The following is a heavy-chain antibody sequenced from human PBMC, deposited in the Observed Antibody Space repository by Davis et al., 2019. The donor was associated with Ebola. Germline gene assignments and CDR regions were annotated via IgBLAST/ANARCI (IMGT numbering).Heavy chain of an antibody. CDR3: VREIGVVVPGVMKDAFDI. CDR2: ISVYNGNT. D-gene: IGHD2-2*01. Sequence: ASVKVSCKASGYTFSNFAVSWVRQAPGQGLEWMGWISVYNGNTKYAQKFQGRVTMTTDTSASTAYMGLRSLRSDDTAVYYCVREIGVVVPGVMKDAFDIWGQGTMVTVSS. CDR1: GYTFSNFA. J-gene: IGHJ3*02. V-gene: IGHV1-18*01.